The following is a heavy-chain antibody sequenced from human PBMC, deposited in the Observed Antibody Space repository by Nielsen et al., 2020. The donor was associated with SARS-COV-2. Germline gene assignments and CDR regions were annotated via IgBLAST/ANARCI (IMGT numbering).Heavy chain of an antibody. CDR2: IDWDDDK. V-gene: IGHV2-70*01. Sequence: SGPTLVKPTQTLTLTCSFSGFSLSTTGMCVSWIRQPPGKALEWLAVIDWDDDKHYSTSLKTRVTISKDTSKNQVVLTMTNMDSADTGTYYCARMRAFGGYNFNYYHEMDVWGQGTTVTVSS. J-gene: IGHJ6*02. D-gene: IGHD5-24*01. CDR3: ARMRAFGGYNFNYYHEMDV. CDR1: GFSLSTTGMC.